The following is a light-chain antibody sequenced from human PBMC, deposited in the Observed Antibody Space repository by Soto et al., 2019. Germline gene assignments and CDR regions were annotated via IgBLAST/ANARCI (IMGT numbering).Light chain of an antibody. Sequence: QSVLTQPASVSGSPGQSITISCTGTSRDVGGYNYVSWYQQHPGKAPKLMIYDVSLRPSGVSNRFSGSKSGNTASLTISGLQAEDEADYYCSSYTSSSTLAFGGGTKLTVL. CDR1: SRDVGGYNY. J-gene: IGLJ2*01. V-gene: IGLV2-14*01. CDR2: DVS. CDR3: SSYTSSSTLA.